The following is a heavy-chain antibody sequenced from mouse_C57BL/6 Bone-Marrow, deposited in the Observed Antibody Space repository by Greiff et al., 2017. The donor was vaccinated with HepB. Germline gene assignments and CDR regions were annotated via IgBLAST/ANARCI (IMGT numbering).Heavy chain of an antibody. V-gene: IGHV10-1*01. D-gene: IGHD4-1*01. Sequence: DVKLVESGGGLVQPKGSLKLSCAASGFSFNTYAMNWVRQAPGKGLEWVARIRSKSNNYATYYADSVKDRFTIPRDDSESMLYLQMNNLKTEDTAMYDCVRPLGGWFAYWGQGTLVTVSA. CDR1: GFSFNTYA. J-gene: IGHJ3*01. CDR3: VRPLGGWFAY. CDR2: IRSKSNNYAT.